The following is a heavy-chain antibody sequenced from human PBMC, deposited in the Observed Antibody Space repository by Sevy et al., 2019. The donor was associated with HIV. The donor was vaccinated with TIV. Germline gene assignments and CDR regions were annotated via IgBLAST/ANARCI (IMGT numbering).Heavy chain of an antibody. Sequence: ASVKVSCQASGYTFSNYGVTWVRQAPGQGLEWMGWISGYNGNTKYAQKFHDRVIMTTDTATSTAYMELRSLRSDDTAVYYCVRDESFSLIVVDPDYWGQGTLVTVSS. CDR3: VRDESFSLIVVDPDY. CDR1: GYTFSNYG. D-gene: IGHD3-22*01. CDR2: ISGYNGNT. J-gene: IGHJ4*02. V-gene: IGHV1-18*01.